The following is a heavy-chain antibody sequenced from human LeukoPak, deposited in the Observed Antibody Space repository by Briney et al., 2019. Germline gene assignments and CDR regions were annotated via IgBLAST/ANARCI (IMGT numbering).Heavy chain of an antibody. Sequence: PGGSLRLSCAASGFTFSSYSMNWVRQAPGKGLEWVSSISSSSSYIYYADSVKGRFTISRDNAKNSLYLQMNSLRAEDTAVYYCARDMGVTMVRGVSGYWGQGTLVTVSS. CDR3: ARDMGVTMVRGVSGY. CDR2: ISSSSSYI. CDR1: GFTFSSYS. D-gene: IGHD3-10*01. J-gene: IGHJ4*02. V-gene: IGHV3-21*01.